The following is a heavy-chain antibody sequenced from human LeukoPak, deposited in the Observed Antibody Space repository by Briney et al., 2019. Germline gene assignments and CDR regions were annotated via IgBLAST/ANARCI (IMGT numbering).Heavy chain of an antibody. Sequence: GGSLRLSCAASGFTFSSYNMNWVRQAPGKGLEWVSGISWNSGSIGYADSVKGRFTISRDNAKNSLYLQMNSLRAEDTPLYYCAKDTTAVAGAYFDYWGQGTLVTVSS. CDR1: GFTFSSYN. D-gene: IGHD6-19*01. CDR2: ISWNSGSI. CDR3: AKDTTAVAGAYFDY. V-gene: IGHV3-9*01. J-gene: IGHJ4*02.